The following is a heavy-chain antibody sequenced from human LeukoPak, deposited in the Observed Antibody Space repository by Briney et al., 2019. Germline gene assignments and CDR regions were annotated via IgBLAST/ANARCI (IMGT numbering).Heavy chain of an antibody. CDR3: AKGGGYYDSSGYPRIAYYFDY. J-gene: IGHJ4*02. Sequence: PGGSLRLSCAASGFTFDDYAMHWVRQAPGKGLEWVSLISWDGGSTYYADSVKGRFTISRDNSKNSLYLQMNSLRAEDTALYYCAKGGGYYDSSGYPRIAYYFDYWGQGTLVTVSS. CDR2: ISWDGGST. D-gene: IGHD3-22*01. V-gene: IGHV3-43D*03. CDR1: GFTFDDYA.